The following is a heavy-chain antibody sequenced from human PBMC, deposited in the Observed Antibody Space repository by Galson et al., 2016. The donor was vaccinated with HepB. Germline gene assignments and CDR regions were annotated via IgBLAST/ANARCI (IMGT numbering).Heavy chain of an antibody. CDR3: AASLPVTGADAFDF. CDR1: GFIITSNH. Sequence: SLRLSCAVSGFIITSNHMNWVRQAPGKGLEWVSIIYGPGSRYYGGSVRGRFTISRDDSKNTVYLEMTRLRIEDTAIYYCAASLPVTGADAFDFWGQGTAVTVSS. D-gene: IGHD6-19*01. V-gene: IGHV3-53*01. J-gene: IGHJ3*01. CDR2: IYGPGSR.